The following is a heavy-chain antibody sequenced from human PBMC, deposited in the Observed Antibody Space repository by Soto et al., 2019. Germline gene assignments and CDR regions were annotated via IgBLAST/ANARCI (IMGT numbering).Heavy chain of an antibody. CDR2: ISYDGSNK. J-gene: IGHJ5*02. CDR1: GFTFSNYG. D-gene: IGHD3-10*01. CDR3: AKEHTGTAFNWFDP. V-gene: IGHV3-30*18. Sequence: QVQLVESGGGVVQPGRSLRLSCAASGFTFSNYGMHWVRQAPGKGLEWVAYISYDGSNKHYADSVKGRFTISSDNSESTLYLQMNSLRAEDTSIYYCAKEHTGTAFNWFDPWGQGTLVTVSS.